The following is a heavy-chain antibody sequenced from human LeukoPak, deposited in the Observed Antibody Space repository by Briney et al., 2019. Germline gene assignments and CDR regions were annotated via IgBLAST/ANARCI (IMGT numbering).Heavy chain of an antibody. D-gene: IGHD2-15*01. J-gene: IGHJ5*02. CDR3: AKDLGITPA. CDR2: ISSSGSTI. V-gene: IGHV3-11*01. CDR1: GFTFSDYY. Sequence: GGSLRLSCAASGFTFSDYYMSWIRQAPGKGLEWVSYISSSGSTIYYADSVKGRFTISRDNSKNTLYLQMNSLRAEDTAMYYCAKDLGITPAWDQGTLVTVSS.